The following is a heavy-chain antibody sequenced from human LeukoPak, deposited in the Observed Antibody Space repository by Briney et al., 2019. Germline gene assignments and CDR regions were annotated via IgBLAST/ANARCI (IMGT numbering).Heavy chain of an antibody. CDR1: SGSISTSNYY. V-gene: IGHV4-39*07. J-gene: IGHJ2*01. D-gene: IGHD6-13*01. Sequence: PSETLSLTCTVSSGSISTSNYYWGWVRQPPGKALEWIGNIFYSGSTYYSPSLKSRVTISLDTSRNQFSLKLNSVTAADTAVYYCARVSSSWYQDWYFDLWGRGTLVTVSS. CDR2: IFYSGST. CDR3: ARVSSSWYQDWYFDL.